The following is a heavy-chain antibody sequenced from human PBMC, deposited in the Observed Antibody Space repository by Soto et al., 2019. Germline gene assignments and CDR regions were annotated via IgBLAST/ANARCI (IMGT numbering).Heavy chain of an antibody. D-gene: IGHD6-6*01. CDR1: GDTLDDFA. CDR2: NRWNGEAV. CDR3: VKDGEAASPGWFDT. J-gene: IGHJ5*02. Sequence: PGGALRVCCSASGDTLDDFAMHWVRRVPGKGLEWVAGNRWNGEAVGYAASVKGRCTSSRDNAKKLLFLQMNSLRVDDTALYYCVKDGEAASPGWFDTWGQGTQVTVPS. V-gene: IGHV3-9*01.